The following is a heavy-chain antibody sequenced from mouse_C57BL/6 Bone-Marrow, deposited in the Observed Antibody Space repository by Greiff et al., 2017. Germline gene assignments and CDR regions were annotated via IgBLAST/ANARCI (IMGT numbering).Heavy chain of an antibody. Sequence: EVQLVESGPGLVKPSQSLSLTCSVTGYSITSGYYWNWIRQFPGNKLEWMGYISYDGSTNYNPSLKNRISITHDTSNNQLFLKLNSVTTEDTATYYCAKELLRSSYSNGYFDVWGTGTTVTVSS. CDR2: ISYDGST. CDR1: GYSITSGYY. J-gene: IGHJ1*03. CDR3: AKELLRSSYSNGYFDV. D-gene: IGHD1-1*01. V-gene: IGHV3-6*01.